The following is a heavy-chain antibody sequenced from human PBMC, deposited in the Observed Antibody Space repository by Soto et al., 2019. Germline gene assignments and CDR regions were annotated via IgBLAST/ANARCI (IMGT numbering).Heavy chain of an antibody. CDR3: ARGDVYYYDSSGYFHHFDS. Sequence: QVQLVQSGAEVKKPGSSVKVSCKASGGTFSSYAISWVRQAPGQGLEWMGGIIPIFGTANYAQKFQGRVTITADESTGTAYMELSSLRSEDTDVYYCARGDVYYYDSSGYFHHFDSWGQGTLVTVSS. J-gene: IGHJ4*02. CDR2: IIPIFGTA. V-gene: IGHV1-69*01. CDR1: GGTFSSYA. D-gene: IGHD3-22*01.